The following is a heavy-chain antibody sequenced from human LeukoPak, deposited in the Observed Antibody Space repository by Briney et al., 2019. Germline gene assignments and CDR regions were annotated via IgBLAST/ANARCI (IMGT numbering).Heavy chain of an antibody. D-gene: IGHD6-13*01. J-gene: IGHJ6*03. CDR3: ARARGQQLVYYYYYYMDV. CDR2: ISAYNGNT. CDR1: GYTFTSYG. Sequence: ASVKVSCKASGYTFTSYGISWVRQAPGQGLEWMGWISAYNGNTNYAQKLQGRVTMTTGTSTSTAYMELRSLRSDDTAVYYCARARGQQLVYYYYYYMDVWGKGATVTVSS. V-gene: IGHV1-18*01.